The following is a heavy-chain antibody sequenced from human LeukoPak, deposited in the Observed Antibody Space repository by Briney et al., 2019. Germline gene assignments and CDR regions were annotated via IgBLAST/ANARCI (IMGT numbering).Heavy chain of an antibody. CDR3: ARPRIAAAGTGDWFDP. J-gene: IGHJ5*02. Sequence: SQTLSLTCTVSGGSISSGDYYWSWIRQPPGKGLEWIGYIYYSGSTYYNPSLKSRVTISVDTSKNQFSLKLSSVTAADTAEYYCARPRIAAAGTGDWFDPWGQGTLVTVSS. CDR2: IYYSGST. V-gene: IGHV4-30-4*08. CDR1: GGSISSGDYY. D-gene: IGHD6-13*01.